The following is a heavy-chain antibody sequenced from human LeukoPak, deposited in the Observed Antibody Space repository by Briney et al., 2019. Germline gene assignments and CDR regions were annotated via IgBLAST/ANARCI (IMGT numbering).Heavy chain of an antibody. D-gene: IGHD2-15*01. V-gene: IGHV3-23*01. Sequence: GGSLRLSCAASGFTFSSYAMSWVRQAPGKGLEWVSAISGSGGSTYYADSVKGRFTISRDNSKNTLYLQMNSLRAEDTAVYYCAKDLLRTPRYHMDVWGKGTTVTVSS. J-gene: IGHJ6*03. CDR2: ISGSGGST. CDR1: GFTFSSYA. CDR3: AKDLLRTPRYHMDV.